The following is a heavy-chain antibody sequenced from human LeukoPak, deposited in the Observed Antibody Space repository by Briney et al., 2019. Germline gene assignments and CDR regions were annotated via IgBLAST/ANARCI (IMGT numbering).Heavy chain of an antibody. CDR1: GFTFSSYS. Sequence: GGSLRLSCVASGFTFSSYSMNWVRQAPGKGLEWVSCISSSSSYIYYADSVKGRFTISRDNAKNSLSLQMNSLRAEDTAVYYCARGRDGYNLVDAFDIWGQGIMVTVSS. CDR2: ISSSSSYI. J-gene: IGHJ3*02. D-gene: IGHD5-24*01. CDR3: ARGRDGYNLVDAFDI. V-gene: IGHV3-21*01.